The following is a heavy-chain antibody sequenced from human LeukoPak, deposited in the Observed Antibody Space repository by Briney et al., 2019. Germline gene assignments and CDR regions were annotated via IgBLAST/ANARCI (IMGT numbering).Heavy chain of an antibody. Sequence: PSETLSLTCTVSGGSISSYYWSWIRQPPGKGLEWIGYIYYSGSTNYNPSLKSRVTISVDTSKNQFSLKLSSVTAADTAVYYCARDYARYYFDSWGRGTLVTVSS. CDR2: IYYSGST. CDR1: GGSISSYY. J-gene: IGHJ4*02. D-gene: IGHD2-2*01. V-gene: IGHV4-59*12. CDR3: ARDYARYYFDS.